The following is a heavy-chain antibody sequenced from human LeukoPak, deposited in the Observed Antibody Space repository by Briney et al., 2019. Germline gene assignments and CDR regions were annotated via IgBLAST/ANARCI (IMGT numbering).Heavy chain of an antibody. J-gene: IGHJ6*04. D-gene: IGHD3-10*01. CDR1: GFTFSDYY. V-gene: IGHV3-11*03. CDR3: ATTSGSGSYYYGMDV. CDR2: ISSSSSYT. Sequence: GGSLRLSCAASGFTFSDYYMSWIRQAPGKGLEWVSYISSSSSYTNYADSVKGRFTISRDNSKNTLYLQMNSLRAEDTAVYYCATTSGSGSYYYGMDVWGKGTTVTVSS.